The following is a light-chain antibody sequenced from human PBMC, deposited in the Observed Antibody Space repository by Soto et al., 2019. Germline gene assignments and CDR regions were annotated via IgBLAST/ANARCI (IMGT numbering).Light chain of an antibody. J-gene: IGKJ5*01. CDR1: QTVRNNY. CDR3: QQRSNWPIT. V-gene: IGKV3D-20*02. CDR2: DAS. Sequence: EVVLTQSPGTLSLSPGERATLSCRASQTVRNNYLAWYQQKPGQAPRLLIYDASSRATGIPDRFSGGGSGTDFTLTISSLEPEDFAVYYCQQRSNWPITFGQGTRLENK.